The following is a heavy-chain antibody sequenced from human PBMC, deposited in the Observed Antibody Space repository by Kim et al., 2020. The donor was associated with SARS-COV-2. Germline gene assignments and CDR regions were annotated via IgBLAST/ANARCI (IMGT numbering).Heavy chain of an antibody. CDR1: GGSLSGYY. CDR3: ASIREGWLAWDAFDI. CDR2: INHSGNT. D-gene: IGHD5-12*01. Sequence: SETLSLTCTIYGGSLSGYYWSWIRQPPGKGLEWIGEINHSGNTNYNPSLKSRVTISLDTSKNQFSLNLNSVTAADTAVYYCASIREGWLAWDAFDIWGQG. V-gene: IGHV4-34*01. J-gene: IGHJ3*02.